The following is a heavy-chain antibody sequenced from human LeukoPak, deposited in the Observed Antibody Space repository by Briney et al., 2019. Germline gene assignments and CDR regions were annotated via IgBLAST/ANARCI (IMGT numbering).Heavy chain of an antibody. CDR1: GYTFAGYY. CDR3: ARLIGGSYYSDY. V-gene: IGHV1-2*02. Sequence: ASVKVSCKASGYTFAGYYMHWVRQAPGQGLEWMGWINPNSGGTNYAQKFQGRVTMTRDTSISTAYMELSRLTSDDTAVYYCARLIGGSYYSDYWGQGTLVTVSS. D-gene: IGHD1-26*01. J-gene: IGHJ4*02. CDR2: INPNSGGT.